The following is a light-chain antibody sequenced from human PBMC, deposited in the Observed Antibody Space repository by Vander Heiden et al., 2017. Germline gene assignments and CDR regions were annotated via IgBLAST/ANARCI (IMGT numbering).Light chain of an antibody. J-gene: IGKJ1*01. Sequence: IVLTQPPGTLSLSPGESATLSCRASHSVSSSYLAWYQQKPGQAPRLLIYGASSRATGIPDRFSGSGSGTDFTLTISRLEPEDFAVYYCQQYGSSPRTFGQGTKVEIK. V-gene: IGKV3-20*01. CDR2: GAS. CDR3: QQYGSSPRT. CDR1: HSVSSSY.